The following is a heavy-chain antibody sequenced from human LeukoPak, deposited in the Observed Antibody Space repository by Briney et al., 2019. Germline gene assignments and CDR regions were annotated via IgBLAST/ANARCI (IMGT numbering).Heavy chain of an antibody. CDR2: IYTSGST. CDR1: GVSLSSYW. CDR3: ARETGSGSYDY. D-gene: IGHD3-10*01. Sequence: SETLCLTYTVSGVSLSSYWWTWIRQPAGKGLEWIGRIYTSGSTNYNPSLESRVTMSVDTSKKQFSLKLSCVTAADTALYYCARETGSGSYDYCGQGTLVTVSS. V-gene: IGHV4-4*07. J-gene: IGHJ4*02.